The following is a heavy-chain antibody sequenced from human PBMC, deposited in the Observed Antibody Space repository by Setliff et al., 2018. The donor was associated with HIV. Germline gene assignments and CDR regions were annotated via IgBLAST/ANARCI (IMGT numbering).Heavy chain of an antibody. CDR2: INQDGSEK. CDR1: GFTFSSYW. J-gene: IGHJ3*02. CDR3: ARGRYYDSSGYGDAFDI. Sequence: GSLRLSCAASGFTFSSYWVSWVRQAPGKGLQWVANINQDGSEKYYVDSVKGRFTISRDNAKNSLYLQMNSLRAEDTAVYYCARGRYYDSSGYGDAFDIWGQGTMVTVSS. V-gene: IGHV3-7*01. D-gene: IGHD3-22*01.